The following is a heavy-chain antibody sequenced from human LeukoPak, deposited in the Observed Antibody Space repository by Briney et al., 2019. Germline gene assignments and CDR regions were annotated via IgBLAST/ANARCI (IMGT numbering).Heavy chain of an antibody. D-gene: IGHD2-8*02. CDR2: IYCDGIT. CDR1: GFTVSSNY. V-gene: IGHV3-66*02. J-gene: IGHJ4*02. Sequence: PGGPLRLFCAVSGFTVSSNYMSWVRQAPGKGLEWVSVIYCDGITYYTDSVKGRFTIYRDNSKTTLYLQMNSLRTEDTAVYYCAREEGTGGCLDYWGQGTLVTVSS. CDR3: AREEGTGGCLDY.